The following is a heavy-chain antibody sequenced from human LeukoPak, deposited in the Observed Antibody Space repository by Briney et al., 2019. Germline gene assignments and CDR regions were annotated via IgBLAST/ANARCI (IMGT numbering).Heavy chain of an antibody. Sequence: GGSLRLSCVASGFTFSSYAMAWVRQAPGKGLEWVSAISGSGGRTYYADSVKGRFTISRDNSKNTLYLQMNSLRAEDTAVYYCAKDRRYRIAAADENWFDPWGQGTLVTVSS. CDR2: ISGSGGRT. V-gene: IGHV3-23*01. D-gene: IGHD6-13*01. CDR1: GFTFSSYA. J-gene: IGHJ5*02. CDR3: AKDRRYRIAAADENWFDP.